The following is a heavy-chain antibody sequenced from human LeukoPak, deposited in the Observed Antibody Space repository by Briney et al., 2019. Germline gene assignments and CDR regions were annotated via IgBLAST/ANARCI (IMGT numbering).Heavy chain of an antibody. CDR3: AKIFLGPYIVGGDY. D-gene: IGHD1-26*01. Sequence: PGGSLRLSCAASGFTFSSYGIHWVRQAPGKGLEWVAFIRFDGSNIYYADSVKGRFTISRDNSKNTLYLQMNSLTTEDTAVYYCAKIFLGPYIVGGDYWGQGTLVIVSS. CDR1: GFTFSSYG. CDR2: IRFDGSNI. J-gene: IGHJ4*02. V-gene: IGHV3-30*02.